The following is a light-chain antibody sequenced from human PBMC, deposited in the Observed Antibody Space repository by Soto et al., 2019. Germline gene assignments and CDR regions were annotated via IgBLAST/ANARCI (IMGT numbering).Light chain of an antibody. J-gene: IGLJ2*01. CDR2: NDT. CDR1: NIGCKA. V-gene: IGLV3-12*02. CDR3: QVLDSSSDHVV. Sequence: SYELTQPHSVSVATAQMARITCGGNNIGCKALHCYQQKPGQDPVLVIYNDTNRPSGIPERFSGSNPGNTATLIISRIEAGDAADYSCQVLDSSSDHVVFGGGTKLTVL.